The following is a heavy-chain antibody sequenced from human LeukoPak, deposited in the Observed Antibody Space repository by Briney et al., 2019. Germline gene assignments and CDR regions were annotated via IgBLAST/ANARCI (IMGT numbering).Heavy chain of an antibody. D-gene: IGHD6-13*01. V-gene: IGHV1-3*01. J-gene: IGHJ4*02. CDR1: GYTFTSYA. CDR3: ARAPTGYSAAAAADY. CDR2: INAGNGNT. Sequence: GASVKVSCKASGYTFTSYAMHWVRQAPGQGLEWMGWINAGNGNTKYSQKFQGRVTITRDTSASTAYMELSSLRSEDTAVYYCARAPTGYSAAAAADYWGQGTLVTVSS.